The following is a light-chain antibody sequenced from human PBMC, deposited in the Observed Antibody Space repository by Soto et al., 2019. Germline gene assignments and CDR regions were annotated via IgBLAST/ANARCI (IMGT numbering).Light chain of an antibody. CDR3: QQYNSHRA. CDR1: QSIYTW. V-gene: IGKV1-5*03. CDR2: MAS. J-gene: IGKJ5*01. Sequence: DIQMTQSPSTLSASVGGRVTITCRANQSIYTWLAWYQHXPGKAPKILIYMASSSENGAPSRFSGSGSGTEFTLTISSLQPDDSATYYCQQYNSHRAFGQGTRLEIK.